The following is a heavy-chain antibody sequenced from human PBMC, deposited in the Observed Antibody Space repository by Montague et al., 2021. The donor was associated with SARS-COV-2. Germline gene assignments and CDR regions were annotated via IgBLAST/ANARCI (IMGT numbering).Heavy chain of an antibody. Sequence: SLRLSCAASGFTFSSYAMHWVRQASGKGLEWVAVISYDGSNKYYADSVKGRFTISRDNSKNTLYLQMNSLRAEDTAVYYCARDLAVVAATPFDYWGQGTLVTVSS. CDR2: ISYDGSNK. CDR3: ARDLAVVAATPFDY. D-gene: IGHD2-15*01. J-gene: IGHJ4*02. CDR1: GFTFSSYA. V-gene: IGHV3-30*04.